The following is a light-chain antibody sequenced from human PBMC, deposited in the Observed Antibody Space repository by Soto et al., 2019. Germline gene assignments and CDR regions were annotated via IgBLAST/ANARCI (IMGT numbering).Light chain of an antibody. J-gene: IGKJ1*01. CDR2: DAS. V-gene: IGKV3-20*01. Sequence: EILLTQSPVTLSLSPGQRATLSCRASQSISTYLAWYQVKPGQAPRLLIYDASSRATGVPARFSGSGSGTDFTLTISRLEPEDFAVYYCQQYVSSPWAFGQGTKVDIK. CDR3: QQYVSSPWA. CDR1: QSISTY.